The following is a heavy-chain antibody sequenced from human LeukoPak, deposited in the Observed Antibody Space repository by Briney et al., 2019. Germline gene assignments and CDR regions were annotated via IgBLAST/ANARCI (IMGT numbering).Heavy chain of an antibody. V-gene: IGHV3-23*01. Sequence: PGGSLRLSCAASGFTFSNYVMSWVRQAPGKGLEWVSAISGSGGSTYYADSVKGRFTISRDNSKSTLYLQMNSLRAEDTAVFYCARDPSSWGYYFDYWGQGTLVTVSS. CDR2: ISGSGGST. CDR3: ARDPSSWGYYFDY. CDR1: GFTFSNYV. D-gene: IGHD6-13*01. J-gene: IGHJ4*02.